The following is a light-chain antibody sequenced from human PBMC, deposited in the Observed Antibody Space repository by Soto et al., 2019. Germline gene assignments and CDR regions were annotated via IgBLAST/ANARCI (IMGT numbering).Light chain of an antibody. V-gene: IGLV1-40*01. CDR3: QSFHLSLNSYV. J-gene: IGLJ1*01. Sequence: QSVLTQPPPGSGTPGQRGSISCPGTYWHSRPSHDGQWSRQVAGASPKLIIFLHVDRPSEVLYRHSCSTSSTSASLAITGLQSEDEADYSRQSFHLSLNSYVLGTGSKVTGL. CDR2: LHV. CDR1: YWHSRPSHD.